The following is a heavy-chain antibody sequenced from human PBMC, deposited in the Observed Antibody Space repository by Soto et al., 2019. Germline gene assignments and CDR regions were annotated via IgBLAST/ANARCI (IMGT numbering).Heavy chain of an antibody. Sequence: QVQLVESGGGVVQPGRSLRLSCAASGFTFSSYGMHWVRQAPGKGLEWVAVIWYDGSNKYYADSVKGRFTISRDNSKNTLYLQMNSLRAEDTAVYYCARVSSGYSYAFDYWGQGTLVTVSS. J-gene: IGHJ4*02. CDR3: ARVSSGYSYAFDY. CDR2: IWYDGSNK. CDR1: GFTFSSYG. V-gene: IGHV3-33*01. D-gene: IGHD5-18*01.